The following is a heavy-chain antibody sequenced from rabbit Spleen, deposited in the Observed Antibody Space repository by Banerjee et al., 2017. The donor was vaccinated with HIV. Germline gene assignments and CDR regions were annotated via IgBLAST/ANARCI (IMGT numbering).Heavy chain of an antibody. J-gene: IGHJ4*01. CDR2: IDPIFGST. CDR3: ARDRANIGGDYGPYYFDL. D-gene: IGHD2-1*01. CDR1: GFDFSSYG. Sequence: QEQLVESGGGLVQPGGSLQLSCKASGFDFSSYGVSWVRQGPGKGLEWIGYIDPIFGSTVYASWVNGRFTISRENTQNTLYLQLNSLTVADTATYFCARDRANIGGDYGPYYFDLWGPGTLVTVS. V-gene: IGHV1S47*01.